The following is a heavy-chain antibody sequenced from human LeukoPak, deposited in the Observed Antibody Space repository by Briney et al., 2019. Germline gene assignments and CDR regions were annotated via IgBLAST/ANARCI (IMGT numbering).Heavy chain of an antibody. Sequence: ASVKVSCKASGYTFTGYYMHWVRQAPGQGLEWMGRINPNSGGTNYAQKFQGRVTMTRDTSISTAYMELSRLRSDDTAVYYCARDLSRFGELSSSWGQGTLVTVSS. J-gene: IGHJ5*02. V-gene: IGHV1-2*06. CDR1: GYTFTGYY. CDR3: ARDLSRFGELSSS. D-gene: IGHD3-10*01. CDR2: INPNSGGT.